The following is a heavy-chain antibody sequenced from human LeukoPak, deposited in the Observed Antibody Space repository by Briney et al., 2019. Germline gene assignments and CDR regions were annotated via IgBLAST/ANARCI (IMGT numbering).Heavy chain of an antibody. J-gene: IGHJ4*02. D-gene: IGHD5-12*01. CDR2: IYSGGST. V-gene: IGHV3-66*01. CDR3: ARDRYRGIVATIPLVPFDY. CDR1: GFTFSNYW. Sequence: GGSLRLSCAASGFTFSNYWMAWVRQAPGKGLEWVSVIYSGGSTYYADSVKGRFTISRDNSKNTLYLQMNSLRAEDTAVYYCARDRYRGIVATIPLVPFDYWGQGTLVTVSS.